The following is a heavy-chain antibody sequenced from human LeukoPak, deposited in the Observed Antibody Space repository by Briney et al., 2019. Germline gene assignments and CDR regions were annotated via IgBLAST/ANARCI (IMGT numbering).Heavy chain of an antibody. CDR3: ARAPSYYYGSGVRETEFDP. D-gene: IGHD3-10*01. CDR1: GGSISSSNW. Sequence: SETLSLTCAVSGGSISSSNWWSWVRQPPGKGLEWIGEIYHSGSTNYNPSLKSRVTISVDKSKNQFSLKLSSVTAADTAVYYCARAPSYYYGSGVRETEFDPWGQGTLVTVSS. V-gene: IGHV4-4*02. CDR2: IYHSGST. J-gene: IGHJ5*02.